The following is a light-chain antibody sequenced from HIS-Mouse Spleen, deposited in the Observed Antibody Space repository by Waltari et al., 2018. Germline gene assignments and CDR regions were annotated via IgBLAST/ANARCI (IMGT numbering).Light chain of an antibody. CDR2: SNN. CDR1: SSNIGSNT. V-gene: IGLV1-44*01. Sequence: QSVLTQPPSASGTPGQRVTISCSGSSSNIGSNTVNWYQQLPGTAPKLLIYSNNQRPSGFPDRFSGSKSGTSASLAFSGLQSEDEADYYCAAWDDSLNGPVFGGGTKLTVL. J-gene: IGLJ3*02. CDR3: AAWDDSLNGPV.